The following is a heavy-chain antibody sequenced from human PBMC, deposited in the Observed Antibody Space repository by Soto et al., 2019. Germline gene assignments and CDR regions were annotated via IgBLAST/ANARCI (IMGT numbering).Heavy chain of an antibody. CDR1: GASLSSGSYY. CDR2: FYYTGTT. V-gene: IGHV4-61*01. CDR3: ARISYWVTDY. D-gene: IGHD2-8*02. Sequence: TSETLSLTCTVSGASLSSGSYYWGWIRQPPGKGLEWIGYFYYTGTTKYNPSLESRVTISADTSKNQFSLNLTSVTAADTAVYYCARISYWVTDYWGQGALVTVSS. J-gene: IGHJ4*02.